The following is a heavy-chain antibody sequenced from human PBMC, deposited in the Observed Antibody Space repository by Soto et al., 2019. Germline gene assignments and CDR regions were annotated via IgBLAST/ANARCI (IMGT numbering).Heavy chain of an antibody. J-gene: IGHJ4*02. CDR3: AHGSGWLFDF. D-gene: IGHD6-19*01. V-gene: IGHV2-5*01. CDR2: IYWYDDN. Sequence: QITLKESGPTLVKPTQTLTLTCTFSGFSRTSNAVGVGWFRQPPGKALEWLALIYWYDDNHYSPSLKSRLTFTKDTSKNQVVLIMTNMDPVDTATYYCAHGSGWLFDFWGQGTRVTVSS. CDR1: GFSRTSNAVG.